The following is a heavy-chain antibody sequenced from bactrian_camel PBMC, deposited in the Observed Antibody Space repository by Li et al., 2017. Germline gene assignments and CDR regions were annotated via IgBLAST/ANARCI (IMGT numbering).Heavy chain of an antibody. CDR1: NALPC. J-gene: IGHJ4*01. CDR2: FDADDNA. D-gene: IGHD3*01. CDR3: ATLLSRASNY. Sequence: HVQLVESGGGSVQAGGSLTLSCASSSSNALPCMGWFRQAPGKEREGIAAFDADDNATYADSVKGRFTISQDNAKNTVHLQMTSLKSEDTALYYCATLLSRASNYWGQGTQVTVS. V-gene: IGHV3S53*01.